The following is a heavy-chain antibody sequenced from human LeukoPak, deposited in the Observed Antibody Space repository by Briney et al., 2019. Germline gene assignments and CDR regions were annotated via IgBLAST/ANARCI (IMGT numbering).Heavy chain of an antibody. Sequence: SETLSLTCTVSGGSISSSSYYWGWIRQPPGKGLEWIGSIYYSGSTYYNPSLKSRVTISVDTSKNQFPLKLSSVTAADTAVYYCARVPMVRGVPIYFDYWGQGTLVAVSS. CDR2: IYYSGST. CDR1: GGSISSSSYY. D-gene: IGHD3-10*01. J-gene: IGHJ4*02. CDR3: ARVPMVRGVPIYFDY. V-gene: IGHV4-39*06.